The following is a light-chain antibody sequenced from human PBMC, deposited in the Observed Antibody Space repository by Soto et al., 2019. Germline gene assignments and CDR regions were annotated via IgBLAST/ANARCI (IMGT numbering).Light chain of an antibody. CDR3: FSHRSGDSHV. CDR1: SSDIGAYNY. V-gene: IGLV2-14*01. Sequence: QSALTQPASVSGSPGQSINISCTGTSSDIGAYNYVSWYQQYPGKAPKLMIYGVTNRPSGVSNRFSGSKTGNTASLTISGLQAEDEADYYCFSHRSGDSHVFGTGTKVTVL. CDR2: GVT. J-gene: IGLJ1*01.